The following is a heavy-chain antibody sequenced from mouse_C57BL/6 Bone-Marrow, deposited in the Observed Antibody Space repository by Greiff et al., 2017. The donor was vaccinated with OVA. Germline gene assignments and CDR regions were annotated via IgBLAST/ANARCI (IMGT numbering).Heavy chain of an antibody. CDR1: GFNIKNTY. Sequence: EVQGVESVAELVRPGASVKLSCTASGFNIKNTYMHWVKQRPEQGLEWIGRIDPANGNTKYAPKFQGKATITADTSSNTAYLQLSSLTSEDTAIYYCASLNYYGSSYRYAMDYWGQGTSVTVSS. J-gene: IGHJ4*01. CDR2: IDPANGNT. D-gene: IGHD1-1*01. CDR3: ASLNYYGSSYRYAMDY. V-gene: IGHV14-3*01.